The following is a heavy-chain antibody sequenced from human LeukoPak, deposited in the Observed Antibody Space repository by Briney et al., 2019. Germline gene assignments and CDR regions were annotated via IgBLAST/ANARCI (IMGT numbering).Heavy chain of an antibody. Sequence: SETLSLTCAVYGGSFSGYCWSWIRQPPGKGLEWIGEINHSGSADYNPSLKSRVTISVDTSKNHFSLKLSSVTAADTAVYYCAMTTVTTGRSSFDIWAQGTMVTVSS. CDR3: AMTTVTTGRSSFDI. J-gene: IGHJ3*02. CDR2: INHSGSA. CDR1: GGSFSGYC. D-gene: IGHD4-17*01. V-gene: IGHV4-34*01.